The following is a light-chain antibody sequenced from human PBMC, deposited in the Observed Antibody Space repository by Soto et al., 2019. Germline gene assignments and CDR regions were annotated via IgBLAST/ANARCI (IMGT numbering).Light chain of an antibody. CDR1: ISNIGNNY. J-gene: IGLJ1*01. CDR2: SND. CDR3: AAWDDTVRSYV. Sequence: QAVVTQPSSVSGTPGQGVTISCSGSISNIGNNYVYWFQQLPGTAPKVLSNSNDQRPSGVPDRFSGSKSGTSASLAISGLRSEDVADYYCAAWDDTVRSYVFGTGTKLTVL. V-gene: IGLV1-47*02.